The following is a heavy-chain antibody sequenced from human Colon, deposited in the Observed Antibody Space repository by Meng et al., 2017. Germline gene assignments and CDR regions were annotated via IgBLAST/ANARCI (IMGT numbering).Heavy chain of an antibody. J-gene: IGHJ3*02. CDR1: GRSISSSSYY. D-gene: IGHD3-22*01. Sequence: SETLSLTCTVSGRSISSSSYYWGWIRQPPGKGLEWIGSIYYSGSTYYNTSLKSRVTISVDTSKNQFSLKLSSVTAADTAVYYCARDERYYYDSSGYPNAFDIWGQGTMVTVSS. V-gene: IGHV4-39*07. CDR3: ARDERYYYDSSGYPNAFDI. CDR2: IYYSGST.